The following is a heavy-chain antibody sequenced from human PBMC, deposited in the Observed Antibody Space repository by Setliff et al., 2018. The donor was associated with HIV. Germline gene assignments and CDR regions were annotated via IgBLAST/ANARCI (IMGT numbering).Heavy chain of an antibody. CDR3: ARTPSRGGFAY. Sequence: PSETLSLTCFVSGGSLNNYYWSWLRQPPGKELEWIAYIYYSGNTNYNPSLKSRVTISVDTSRNQFSLKLNSVTAADTAVYYCARTPSRGGFAYWGQGTLVTVSS. V-gene: IGHV4-59*01. CDR1: GGSLNNYY. CDR2: IYYSGNT. D-gene: IGHD3-16*01. J-gene: IGHJ4*02.